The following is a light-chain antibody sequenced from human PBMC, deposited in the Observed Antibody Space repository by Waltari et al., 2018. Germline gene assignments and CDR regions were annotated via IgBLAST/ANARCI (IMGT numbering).Light chain of an antibody. V-gene: IGKV3-20*01. Sequence: DIVFTQSPGTLSLSPGARVTLSCSASKYITGNGMTWYHQTPGPAPRLLISAASPSAPGFPYTFSGSGAGTDFPLTISRLEPEDSAVYYCQQYDGSVVTFGGGTKVEIK. J-gene: IGKJ4*01. CDR3: QQYDGSVVT. CDR1: KYITGNG. CDR2: AAS.